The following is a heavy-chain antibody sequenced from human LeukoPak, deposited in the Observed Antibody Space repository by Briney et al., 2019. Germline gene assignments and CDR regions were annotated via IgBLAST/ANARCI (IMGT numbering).Heavy chain of an antibody. Sequence: SETLSLTCAVSGYSIRSGYYWGWIRQPPGKGLEWIGSIYHSGSTYYNPSLKSRVTISVDTSKNQFSLKLSSVTAADTAVYYCARTKFGGDDAFDIWGQGTMVTVSS. CDR1: GYSIRSGYY. J-gene: IGHJ3*02. D-gene: IGHD3-10*01. CDR3: ARTKFGGDDAFDI. CDR2: IYHSGST. V-gene: IGHV4-38-2*01.